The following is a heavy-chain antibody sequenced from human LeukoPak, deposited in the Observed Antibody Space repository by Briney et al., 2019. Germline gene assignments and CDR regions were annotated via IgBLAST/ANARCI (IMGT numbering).Heavy chain of an antibody. V-gene: IGHV3-66*01. CDR3: ASDSYSPEYFQH. CDR2: IYSGGST. J-gene: IGHJ1*01. D-gene: IGHD2-15*01. Sequence: GGSLRLSCAASGFTFSDYYMTWIRQAPGKGLEWVSVIYSGGSTFYADSVKGRFTISRDNSKNTLYLQMNSLRAEDTAVYYCASDSYSPEYFQHWGQGTPGHRLL. CDR1: GFTFSDYY.